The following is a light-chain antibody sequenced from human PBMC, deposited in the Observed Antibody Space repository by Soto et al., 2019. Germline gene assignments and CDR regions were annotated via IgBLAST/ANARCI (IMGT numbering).Light chain of an antibody. CDR3: QQSYSTPRT. J-gene: IGKJ5*01. V-gene: IGKV1-39*01. Sequence: DSQMTQAPSSLSASVEDRVTITCPARKSISSYLTWYQQKPGKAPKLLIYAASSLQTGVPSRFSGSGSGTDFTLTISSPQPEDFATYYCQQSYSTPRTFGHGARLEI. CDR1: KSISSY. CDR2: AAS.